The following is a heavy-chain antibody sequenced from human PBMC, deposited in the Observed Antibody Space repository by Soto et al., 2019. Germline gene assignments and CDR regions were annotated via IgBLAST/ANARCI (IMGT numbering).Heavy chain of an antibody. CDR3: ARRYCSSTSCSHIDN. CDR2: IKSDGSST. D-gene: IGHD2-2*01. Sequence: EVQLVESGGGLVQPGGSLRLSCAASGFTLSSYWMNWVRQAPGKGLVWVSLIKSDGSSTSYADSVKGRFTISRDNAKNTLYLQMNSLRAEDTAVYYCARRYCSSTSCSHIDNWGQGTLVTVSS. V-gene: IGHV3-74*01. J-gene: IGHJ4*02. CDR1: GFTLSSYW.